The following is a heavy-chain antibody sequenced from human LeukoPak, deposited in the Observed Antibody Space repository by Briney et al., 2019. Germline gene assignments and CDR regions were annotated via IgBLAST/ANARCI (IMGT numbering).Heavy chain of an antibody. D-gene: IGHD3-16*01. Sequence: SETLSLTCAVYGGSLSGYYWSWIRQPPGKGLEWIGEINHSGSTNYNPSLKSRVTISVDTSKNQFSLKLSSVTAADTAVYYCARIMHAFDIWGQGTMVTVSS. J-gene: IGHJ3*02. V-gene: IGHV4-34*01. CDR1: GGSLSGYY. CDR2: INHSGST. CDR3: ARIMHAFDI.